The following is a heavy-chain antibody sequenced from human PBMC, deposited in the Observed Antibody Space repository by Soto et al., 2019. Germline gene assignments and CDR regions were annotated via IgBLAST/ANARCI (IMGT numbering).Heavy chain of an antibody. CDR1: GFTFSDSY. Sequence: VQLVESGGGLVKTGGSLRLSCAASGFTFSDSYMSWIRQSPGKGMEWLSYVNSLGTYTKYADSVRGRFTISRDNAQNSLYLEMTSLTVDDTAVYYCARNYGGASGVNDWGQGTQVTVSS. V-gene: IGHV3-11*05. CDR2: VNSLGTYT. J-gene: IGHJ4*02. CDR3: ARNYGGASGVND. D-gene: IGHD4-17*01.